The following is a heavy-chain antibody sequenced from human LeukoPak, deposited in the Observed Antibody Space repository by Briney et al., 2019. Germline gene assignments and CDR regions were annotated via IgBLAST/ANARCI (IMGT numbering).Heavy chain of an antibody. CDR1: GFTFSSYA. J-gene: IGHJ4*02. CDR3: AKDSNGAGSYIDY. CDR2: ISYDGSNK. D-gene: IGHD3-10*01. Sequence: HTGGSLRLSCAASGFTFSSYAMHWVRQAPGKGLEWVAVISYDGSNKYYADSVKGRFTISRDNSKNTLYLQMNRLTIEDSAIYYCAKDSNGAGSYIDYWGQGTLVTVSS. V-gene: IGHV3-30*01.